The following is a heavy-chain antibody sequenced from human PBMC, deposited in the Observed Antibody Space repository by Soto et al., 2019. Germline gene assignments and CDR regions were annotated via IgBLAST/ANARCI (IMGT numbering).Heavy chain of an antibody. Sequence: EVQLLESGGGLVQPGGSLRLSSAASGFTFSSYAMNWVRQAPGKGLEWVSAISGSGGSTYYADSVKGRFTISRDNSKNTLYLQVNSLRAEDTAVYYCASGGATVVTPADAFDIWGQGTMVTVSS. J-gene: IGHJ3*02. V-gene: IGHV3-23*01. CDR1: GFTFSSYA. CDR2: ISGSGGST. CDR3: ASGGATVVTPADAFDI. D-gene: IGHD4-17*01.